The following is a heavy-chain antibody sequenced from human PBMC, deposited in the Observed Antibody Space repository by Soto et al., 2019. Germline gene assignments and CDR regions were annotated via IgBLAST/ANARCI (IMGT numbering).Heavy chain of an antibody. Sequence: VGSLRLSCAASGFTFSSYWMSWVRQAPGKGLEWVANIKQDGSEKYYVDSVKGRVTMTRDTSTSTVYMELSSLRSEDTAVYYCARDYVVVVAATPEYAFDIWGQGTMVTVSS. CDR3: ARDYVVVVAATPEYAFDI. CDR1: GFTFSSYW. V-gene: IGHV3-7*03. CDR2: IKQDGSEK. D-gene: IGHD2-15*01. J-gene: IGHJ3*02.